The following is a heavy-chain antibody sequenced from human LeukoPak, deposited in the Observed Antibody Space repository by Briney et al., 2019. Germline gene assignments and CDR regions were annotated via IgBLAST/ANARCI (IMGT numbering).Heavy chain of an antibody. Sequence: SETLSLTCTVSGGSISSYYWSWIRQPAGKGLEWIGRIYTSVSTNYNPPLKSRVTMSVDTSKNQFSLKLSSVTAADTAVYYCARLYSSGWVFDYWGQGTLVTVSS. CDR2: IYTSVST. CDR3: ARLYSSGWVFDY. J-gene: IGHJ4*02. V-gene: IGHV4-4*07. CDR1: GGSISSYY. D-gene: IGHD6-19*01.